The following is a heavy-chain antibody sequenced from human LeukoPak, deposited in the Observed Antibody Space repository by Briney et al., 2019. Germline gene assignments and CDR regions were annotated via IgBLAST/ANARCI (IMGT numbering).Heavy chain of an antibody. CDR2: IHYSGTT. D-gene: IGHD2-2*01. CDR3: ARVSSTTSAIRY. CDR1: RGSISTYY. V-gene: IGHV4-59*01. Sequence: SETLSLTCTVSRGSISTYYWSWLRQPPGKELEWIGYIHYSGTTNYSPSLNSRVTISVDTSKNQFSLRLSSVTAADTAVYYCARVSSTTSAIRYWGQGTLVTVSS. J-gene: IGHJ4*02.